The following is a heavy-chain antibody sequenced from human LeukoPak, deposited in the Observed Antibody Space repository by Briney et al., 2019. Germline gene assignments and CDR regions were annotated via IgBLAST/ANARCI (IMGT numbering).Heavy chain of an antibody. CDR3: ARGGGDHAFDV. CDR1: GFTFSSYW. CDR2: INSDGSST. J-gene: IGHJ3*01. Sequence: GGSLRLSCVAPGFTFSSYWIHWVRQGPGKGLVWVSRINSDGSSTIYADSVKGRLTTSRDNAKNTLYLQMDSLRAEDTAVYYCARGGGDHAFDVWGQGTTVTVSS. V-gene: IGHV3-74*01. D-gene: IGHD2-21*02.